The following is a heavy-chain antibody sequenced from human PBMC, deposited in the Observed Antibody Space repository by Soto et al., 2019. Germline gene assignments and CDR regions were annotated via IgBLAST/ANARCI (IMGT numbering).Heavy chain of an antibody. CDR1: GGSINSYY. D-gene: IGHD4-4*01. CDR3: ARHTVTTPRCFDF. CDR2: IYYTGTT. V-gene: IGHV4-59*08. J-gene: IGHJ4*02. Sequence: QVQLQESGPGLVKPSETLSLTCTVSGGSINSYYWSWIRQPPGKGLEWIGYIYYTGTTNYNPSLKSRVSISLDTPKNQFSLQLNAVTAADTAVYYFARHTVTTPRCFDFWGQGTLVTVSS.